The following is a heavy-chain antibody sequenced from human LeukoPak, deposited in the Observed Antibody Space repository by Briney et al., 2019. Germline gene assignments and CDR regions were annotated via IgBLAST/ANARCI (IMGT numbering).Heavy chain of an antibody. CDR2: VYYSGST. CDR1: GGSVSSYY. Sequence: SETLSLTCTVSGGSVSSYYWSWMRQSPGKGLDWIGYVYYSGSTNYNPALKSRVTISLDTSENQFSLKLSSVTAADTAVYYCAREANSPTARYWYFDLWGRGTQVTVSS. CDR3: AREANSPTARYWYFDL. J-gene: IGHJ2*01. V-gene: IGHV4-59*02. D-gene: IGHD2-21*01.